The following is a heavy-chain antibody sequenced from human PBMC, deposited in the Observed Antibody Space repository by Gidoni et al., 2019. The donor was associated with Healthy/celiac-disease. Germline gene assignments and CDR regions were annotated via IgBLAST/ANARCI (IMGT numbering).Heavy chain of an antibody. V-gene: IGHV4-34*01. D-gene: IGHD3-9*01. J-gene: IGHJ4*02. CDR1: GGSFSGYY. Sequence: QVQLQQWGAGLLKPSETLSLTCAVYGGSFSGYYWSWIRQPPGKGLEWIGEINHSGSTNYNPSLKSRVTISVDTSKNQFSLKLSSVTAADTAVYYCARRGGRDYDILTGYYRRGGYFDYWGQGTLVTVSS. CDR3: ARRGGRDYDILTGYYRRGGYFDY. CDR2: INHSGST.